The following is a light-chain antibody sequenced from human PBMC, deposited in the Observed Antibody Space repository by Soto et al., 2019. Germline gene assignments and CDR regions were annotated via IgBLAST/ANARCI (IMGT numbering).Light chain of an antibody. CDR3: CSDAGSSSYV. CDR2: EVT. Sequence: QSALTQPASVSGSPGQSITISCTRASSDVGSFDFVSWYQHHPGKVPKVLIYEVTKRPSGVSSRFSGSRSGNTASLTISGLQADDAADYYCCSDAGSSSYVFGTGTKVTVL. J-gene: IGLJ1*01. V-gene: IGLV2-23*02. CDR1: SSDVGSFDF.